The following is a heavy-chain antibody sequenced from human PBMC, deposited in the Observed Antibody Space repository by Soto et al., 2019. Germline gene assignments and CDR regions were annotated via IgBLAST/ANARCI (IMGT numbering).Heavy chain of an antibody. J-gene: IGHJ5*01. V-gene: IGHV3-23*01. CDR2: IGGVGTYT. Sequence: GGSLRLSCVASGFTFSSYVMSWVRQAPGKGLEWVSAIGGVGTYTYYADSVKGRFTISRDNSKNTVYLQMNSLRAEDTAVYYCEKYPRPQRVRYSWGQGTLVTVSS. CDR1: GFTFSSYV. CDR3: EKYPRPQRVRYS. D-gene: IGHD3-16*02.